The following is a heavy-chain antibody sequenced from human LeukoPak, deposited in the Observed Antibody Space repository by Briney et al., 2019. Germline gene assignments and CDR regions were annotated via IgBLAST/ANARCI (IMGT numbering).Heavy chain of an antibody. CDR1: GYTFTSHG. J-gene: IGHJ4*02. D-gene: IGHD3-9*01. Sequence: ASVKVSCKASGYTFTSHGISWVRRAPGQGLEWMGWISAYNGNTNYAQKLQGRVTMTTDTSTSTAYMELRSLRSDDTAVYYCARDLPSYDILTGYYFDYWGQGTLVTVSS. CDR3: ARDLPSYDILTGYYFDY. CDR2: ISAYNGNT. V-gene: IGHV1-18*01.